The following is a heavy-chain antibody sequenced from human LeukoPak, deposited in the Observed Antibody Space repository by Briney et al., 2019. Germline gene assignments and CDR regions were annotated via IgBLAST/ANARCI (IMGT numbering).Heavy chain of an antibody. Sequence: GGSLRLSCAASGFTFSSYEMNWVRQAPGKGLEWVSYISTSGSTIYYADSVKGRFTISRDNAKNSLYLQMNSLRGEDTALYYCAELGITMIGGVWGKGTTVTISS. V-gene: IGHV3-48*03. CDR3: AELGITMIGGV. CDR1: GFTFSSYE. CDR2: ISTSGSTI. D-gene: IGHD3-10*02. J-gene: IGHJ6*04.